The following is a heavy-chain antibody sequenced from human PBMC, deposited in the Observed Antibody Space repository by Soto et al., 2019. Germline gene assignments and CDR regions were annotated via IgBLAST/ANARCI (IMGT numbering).Heavy chain of an antibody. D-gene: IGHD2-21*01. CDR2: INSDGSRS. CDR1: GFPFSSYW. V-gene: IGHV3-74*01. CDR3: ARVGGGQQFSPTVGFYSYGMDV. Sequence: PGGSLRLSCAASGFPFSSYWMHWVRQAPGKGPVWVSCINSDGSRSSYADSVKGRFTISRDNAKNTLYLQMSSPRAEDTAVYYCARVGGGQQFSPTVGFYSYGMDVWGRGTTVTVS. J-gene: IGHJ6*02.